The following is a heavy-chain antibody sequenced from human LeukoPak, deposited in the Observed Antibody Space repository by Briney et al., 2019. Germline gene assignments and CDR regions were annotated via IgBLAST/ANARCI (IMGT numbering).Heavy chain of an antibody. J-gene: IGHJ4*02. CDR3: ASQSSDPVDHFDY. D-gene: IGHD4-23*01. CDR2: IYYSGST. Sequence: KPSETLSLTCTVSGGSISSSSYYWGRIRQPPGKGVEWIGSIYYSGSTYYNPSLKSRVTISVDTSKNQFSLKLSSLTAADTAVYYCASQSSDPVDHFDYWGQGTLVTVSS. V-gene: IGHV4-39*01. CDR1: GGSISSSSYY.